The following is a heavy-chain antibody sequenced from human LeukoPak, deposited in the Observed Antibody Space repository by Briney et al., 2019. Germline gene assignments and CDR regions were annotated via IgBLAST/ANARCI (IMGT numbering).Heavy chain of an antibody. Sequence: GGSLRLSCAASGITVSRNYMSWVRQAPGKGLEWVSSISSSSSYIYYADSVKGRFTISRDNAKNSLYLQMNSLRAEDTAAYYCASTWFGELYYFDYWGQGTLVTVSS. D-gene: IGHD3-10*01. J-gene: IGHJ4*02. CDR2: ISSSSSYI. CDR1: GITVSRNY. CDR3: ASTWFGELYYFDY. V-gene: IGHV3-21*01.